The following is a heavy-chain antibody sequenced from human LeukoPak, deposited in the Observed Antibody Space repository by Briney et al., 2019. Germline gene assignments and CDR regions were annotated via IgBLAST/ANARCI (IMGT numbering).Heavy chain of an antibody. J-gene: IGHJ4*02. CDR2: ISGSGGST. CDR3: AKDLAVAAT. V-gene: IGHV3-23*01. D-gene: IGHD6-19*01. CDR1: GFTFSSYT. Sequence: GGSLRLSCAASGFTFSSYTMSWVRQAPGKGLECVSTISGSGGSTYYADSVKGRFSISRDNSQNTLYLQINSLRADDTAVYYCAKDLAVAATWGRGTLVTVSS.